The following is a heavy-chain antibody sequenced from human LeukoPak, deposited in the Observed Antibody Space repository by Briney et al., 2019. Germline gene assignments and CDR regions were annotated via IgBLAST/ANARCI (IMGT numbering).Heavy chain of an antibody. J-gene: IGHJ5*02. Sequence: SETLSLTCTVSGGSISSYYWSWIRQPPGKGLEWIGYIYYSGSTNYNPSLKSRVTISVDTSKNQFSLKLNSVTAADTAVYYCARGGSGWLQLNWFDPWGQGTPVTVSS. CDR3: ARGGSGWLQLNWFDP. CDR2: IYYSGST. V-gene: IGHV4-59*01. CDR1: GGSISSYY. D-gene: IGHD5-24*01.